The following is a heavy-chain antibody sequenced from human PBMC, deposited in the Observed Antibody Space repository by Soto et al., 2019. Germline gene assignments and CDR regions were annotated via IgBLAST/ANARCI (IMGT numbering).Heavy chain of an antibody. V-gene: IGHV4-31*03. CDR2: FYSSGSI. Sequence: SETLSLTCFASGYSITAGGYYWSWIRHHPGKGLEWIGSFYSSGSIIYNPSLRSRVSISGDTSSNQFSMSLTSVTAADTARYYCARMYSSGSGWFHPWGQGTLVTVSS. CDR1: GYSITAGGYY. D-gene: IGHD6-19*01. J-gene: IGHJ5*02. CDR3: ARMYSSGSGWFHP.